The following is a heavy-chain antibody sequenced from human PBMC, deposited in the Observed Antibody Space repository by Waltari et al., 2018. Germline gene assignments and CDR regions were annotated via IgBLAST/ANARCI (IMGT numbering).Heavy chain of an antibody. D-gene: IGHD2-21*01. CDR2: IKQDGSEK. Sequence: EVQLVESGGGLVQPGGSLRLSCAASGFTFSSYWMSWVRQAPGKGLEWVANIKQDGSEKYYVDSVKGRFTISRDNAKNSLYLQMNSLRAEDTAVYYCARVPPSQYCGGDCYFDYWGQGTLVTVSS. CDR3: ARVPPSQYCGGDCYFDY. CDR1: GFTFSSYW. J-gene: IGHJ4*02. V-gene: IGHV3-7*01.